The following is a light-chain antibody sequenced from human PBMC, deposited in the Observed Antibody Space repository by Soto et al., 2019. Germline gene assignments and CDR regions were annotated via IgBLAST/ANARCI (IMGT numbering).Light chain of an antibody. Sequence: NFLLTQPHSVSESPGKTVTISCTGSSGSIASNYVQWFQHRPGSAPTTVIYEDNKRPSGVPDRFSGSIDSSSNSASLTISGLKTEDEADYYCQSYGDNNQVFGGGTQLTVL. CDR3: QSYGDNNQV. CDR1: SGSIASNY. V-gene: IGLV6-57*02. CDR2: EDN. J-gene: IGLJ3*02.